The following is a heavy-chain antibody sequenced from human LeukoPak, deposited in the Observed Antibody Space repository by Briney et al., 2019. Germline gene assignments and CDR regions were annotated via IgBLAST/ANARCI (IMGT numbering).Heavy chain of an antibody. D-gene: IGHD5-18*01. Sequence: GGSLRLPCAASGFTVSTNYMSWVRQAPGKGLEWVSIIYSGGSSYYADSVKGRFTISRGNSKNALYLQMSSLRAEDTAVYYCASAGGYTYGTGGYWGQGTLVTVSS. CDR2: IYSGGSS. J-gene: IGHJ4*02. CDR1: GFTVSTNY. CDR3: ASAGGYTYGTGGY. V-gene: IGHV3-66*01.